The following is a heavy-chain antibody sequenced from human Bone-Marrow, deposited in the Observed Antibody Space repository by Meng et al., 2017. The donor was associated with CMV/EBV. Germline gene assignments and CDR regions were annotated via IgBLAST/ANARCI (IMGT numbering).Heavy chain of an antibody. J-gene: IGHJ4*02. V-gene: IGHV3-9*01. D-gene: IGHD6-19*01. CDR3: AKDIRYSIGWYRISGFDY. CDR2: ISWNSGSI. CDR1: GFTFDDYA. Sequence: SLKISWAASGFTFDDYAMHWVRQAPGKGLEWVSGISWNSGSIGYADSVKGRFTISRDNAKNSLYLQMNSLGAEDTALYDCAKDIRYSIGWYRISGFDYWGQGTLVTVYS.